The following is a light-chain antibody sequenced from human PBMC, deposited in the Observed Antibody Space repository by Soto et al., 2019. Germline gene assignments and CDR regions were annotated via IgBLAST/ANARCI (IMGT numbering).Light chain of an antibody. CDR2: SHD. J-gene: IGLJ3*02. Sequence: QSVLTQPPSASGPPGQRVTISCSGSSSTIGSNTVDWYQQLPGTAPKLLIYSHDQRPLGVPDRFSASRSGTSASLAISGLQPGDEGIYYCVVWGKNLNGPGVFGGGTKLTVL. CDR3: VVWGKNLNGPGV. CDR1: SSTIGSNT. V-gene: IGLV1-44*01.